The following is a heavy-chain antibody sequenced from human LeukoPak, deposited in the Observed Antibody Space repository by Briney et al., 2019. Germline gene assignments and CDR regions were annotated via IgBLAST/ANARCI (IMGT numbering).Heavy chain of an antibody. J-gene: IGHJ4*01. Sequence: SETLSLTCAVYGGSFSGHSWSWIRQPPGKGLEWIGEINPSGNINYNPSLKSRVTLSVDTSKDQFSLKVTSVTAADTAIYYCARAGGAVAVDYWGHGPLVTVSS. D-gene: IGHD6-19*01. CDR2: INPSGNI. CDR3: ARAGGAVAVDY. V-gene: IGHV4-34*01. CDR1: GGSFSGHS.